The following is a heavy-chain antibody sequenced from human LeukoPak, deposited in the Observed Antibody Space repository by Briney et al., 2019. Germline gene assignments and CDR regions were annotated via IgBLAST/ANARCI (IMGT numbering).Heavy chain of an antibody. CDR2: LSGNGGNQ. J-gene: IGHJ4*02. D-gene: IGHD3-10*01. V-gene: IGHV3-23*01. CDR1: GFTFSSYA. CDR3: ARDPNGSGPDFDC. Sequence: GGSLRLSCAASGFTFSSYAMNWVRQAPGKGLEWVSGLSGNGGNQYYADSVKGRFTVSRDNSKNTLFLQMNSLRAEDTAIYYCARDPNGSGPDFDCWGQGTLVTVSS.